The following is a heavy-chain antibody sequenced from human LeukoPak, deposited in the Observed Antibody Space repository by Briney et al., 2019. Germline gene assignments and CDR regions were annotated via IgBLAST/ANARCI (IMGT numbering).Heavy chain of an antibody. V-gene: IGHV1-69*13. D-gene: IGHD5-24*01. CDR2: IIPIFGTA. CDR1: GYTFTSYD. CDR3: ARDLGSRDGYNPPNLFDS. Sequence: GASVKVSCKASGYTFTSYDINWVRQAPGQGLEWMGGIIPIFGTANYAQKFQGRVTITADESTSTAYMELSSLRSEDTAVYYCARDLGSRDGYNPPNLFDSWGQGTLVTVFS. J-gene: IGHJ4*02.